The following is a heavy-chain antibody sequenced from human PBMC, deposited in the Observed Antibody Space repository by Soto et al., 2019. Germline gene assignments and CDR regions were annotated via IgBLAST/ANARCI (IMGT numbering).Heavy chain of an antibody. CDR1: GLTFSNIW. Sequence: GGSLRLSCVMSGLTFSNIWVGWVRLTPGKGLEWVANINQDGRETAYVDSVRGRFTISRDNARSSLYLRMNSLRAEDTAIYYCVRNAFWGRGT. J-gene: IGHJ2*01. CDR3: VRNAF. V-gene: IGHV3-7*02. CDR2: INQDGRET.